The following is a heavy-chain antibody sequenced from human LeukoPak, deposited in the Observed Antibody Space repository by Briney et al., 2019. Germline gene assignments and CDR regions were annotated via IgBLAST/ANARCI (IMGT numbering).Heavy chain of an antibody. D-gene: IGHD1-26*01. J-gene: IGHJ4*02. CDR2: ISAYNGNT. Sequence: GASVKVSCKASGYTFTSYGISWVRQAPGQGLEWMGWISAYNGNTNYAQKLQGRVTMTTDTSTSTAYMELRSLRSDDTAVYYCAYSGSYLTSADFGYWGQGTLVTVSS. CDR1: GYTFTSYG. V-gene: IGHV1-18*01. CDR3: AYSGSYLTSADFGY.